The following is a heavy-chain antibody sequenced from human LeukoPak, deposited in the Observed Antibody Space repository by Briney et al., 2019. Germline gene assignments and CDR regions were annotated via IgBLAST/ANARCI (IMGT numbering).Heavy chain of an antibody. CDR3: ARDRTDMVKGFDY. V-gene: IGHV1-69*05. J-gene: IGHJ4*02. Sequence: SVKVSCKASGYTFTSYDINWVRQATGQGLEWMGRIIPIFGTANYAQKFQGRVTITTDESTSTAYMELSSLRSEDTAVYYCARDRTDMVKGFDYWGQGTLVTVSS. CDR1: GYTFTSYD. D-gene: IGHD5-18*01. CDR2: IIPIFGTA.